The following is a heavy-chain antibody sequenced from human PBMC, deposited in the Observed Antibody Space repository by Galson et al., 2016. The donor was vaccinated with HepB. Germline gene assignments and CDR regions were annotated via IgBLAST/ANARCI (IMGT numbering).Heavy chain of an antibody. D-gene: IGHD3-9*01. CDR3: ARDGCFTGTHTCYFDP. V-gene: IGHV3-53*01. J-gene: IGHJ4*02. CDR2: IYDGRGT. CDR1: GLSVGINY. Sequence: FLRLSCAASGLSVGINYVCWVRQAPGKGLVWVPVIYDGRGTFCADSVKGRFTVSRDTSKNTVDLQSNSLRLDDTAVYYCARDGCFTGTHTCYFDPWGQGTLVTVSS.